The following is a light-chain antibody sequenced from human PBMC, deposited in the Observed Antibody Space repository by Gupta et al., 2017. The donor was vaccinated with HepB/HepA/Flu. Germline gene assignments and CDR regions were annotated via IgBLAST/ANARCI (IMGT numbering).Light chain of an antibody. CDR3: QQYFSSPLT. CDR1: QTVFATSNKKNF. J-gene: IGKJ4*01. V-gene: IGKV4-1*01. Sequence: EIVMIQSPDSLAVSLGDRATISCKSSQTVFATSNKKNFLAWYQQRPGQPPSLVISWSSTRESGVPERFSGSGSGTDFTLTNSRLQPEDVAVYYCQQYFSSPLTFGGGTKVEIK. CDR2: WSS.